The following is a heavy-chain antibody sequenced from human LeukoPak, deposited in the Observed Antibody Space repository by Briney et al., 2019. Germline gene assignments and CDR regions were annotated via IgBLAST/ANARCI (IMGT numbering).Heavy chain of an antibody. Sequence: GGSLRLSCAASGFTFSSYSMNWVRQAPGKGLEWVSSISSSSSYIYYADTVMGRFTISRDNAKNSLYLQMNSLRAEDTAVYYCARVYSYGSARDYWGQGTLVTVSS. D-gene: IGHD5-18*01. J-gene: IGHJ4*02. CDR1: GFTFSSYS. CDR3: ARVYSYGSARDY. V-gene: IGHV3-21*01. CDR2: ISSSSSYI.